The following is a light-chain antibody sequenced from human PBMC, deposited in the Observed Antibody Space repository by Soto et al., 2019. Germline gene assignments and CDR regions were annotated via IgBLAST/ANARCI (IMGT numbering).Light chain of an antibody. CDR3: QQYGSSPT. V-gene: IGKV3-20*01. CDR2: DVS. Sequence: DIVLTQSPGTLSLSPGERATLSCRSSQSVSSNYLAWYQQKPDQAPRLVIYDVSGRATGIPDRFSGRGSGTAFTLTISRLEPEDSAVYYCQQYGSSPTFGQGTKVEIK. J-gene: IGKJ1*01. CDR1: QSVSSNY.